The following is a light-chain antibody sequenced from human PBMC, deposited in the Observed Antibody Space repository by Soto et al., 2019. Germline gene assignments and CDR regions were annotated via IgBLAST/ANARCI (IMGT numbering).Light chain of an antibody. V-gene: IGKV3-20*01. CDR1: QSVSSNY. CDR3: QPYGRSPT. CDR2: DVS. J-gene: IGKJ1*01. Sequence: EIVLTQSPGTLSLSPGERATLSCRSSQSVSSNYLAWYQQKPDQAPRLVIYDVSGRATGIPDRFSGSGSGTDFTLTISRLEPEDFAMYYCQPYGRSPTFGQGTKVEIK.